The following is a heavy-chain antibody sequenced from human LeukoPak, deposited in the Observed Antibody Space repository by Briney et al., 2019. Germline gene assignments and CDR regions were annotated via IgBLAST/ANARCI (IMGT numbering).Heavy chain of an antibody. Sequence: PGGSLRLSCAASGFTFSSYDMHWVRQATGKGLEWVSAIGTAGDTYYPGSVKGRFTISRENAKNSLYLQMNSLRAGDTAVYYCARFRGYSYGSASYYYGMDAWGQGTTVTVSS. CDR1: GFTFSSYD. V-gene: IGHV3-13*01. CDR2: IGTAGDT. D-gene: IGHD5-18*01. J-gene: IGHJ6*02. CDR3: ARFRGYSYGSASYYYGMDA.